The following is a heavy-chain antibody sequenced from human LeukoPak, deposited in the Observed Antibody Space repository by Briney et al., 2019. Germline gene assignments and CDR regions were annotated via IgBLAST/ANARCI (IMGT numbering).Heavy chain of an antibody. V-gene: IGHV1-24*01. CDR3: ARDWARNYPRWGYYYYGMDV. D-gene: IGHD3-16*01. J-gene: IGHJ6*02. Sequence: GVSVKVSCKVSGYTLTELSMHWVRQAPGKGLEWMGGFDPEDGETIYAQKFQGRVTMTEDTSTDTAYMELSSLRSEDTAVYYCARDWARNYPRWGYYYYGMDVWGQGTTVTVSS. CDR2: FDPEDGET. CDR1: GYTLTELS.